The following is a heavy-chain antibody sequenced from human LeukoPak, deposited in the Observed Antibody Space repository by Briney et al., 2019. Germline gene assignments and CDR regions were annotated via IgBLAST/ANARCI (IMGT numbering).Heavy chain of an antibody. J-gene: IGHJ4*02. CDR2: ISGSGGST. D-gene: IGHD6-6*01. V-gene: IGHV3-23*01. Sequence: GGSLRLSCAASGFTFSSYAMSWVRQAPGKGLEWVSGISGSGGSTYYADSVKGRFTISRDSAKNTLYLQMNSLRAEDTAVYYCARDFSSSSYWGQGTLVTVSS. CDR3: ARDFSSSSY. CDR1: GFTFSSYA.